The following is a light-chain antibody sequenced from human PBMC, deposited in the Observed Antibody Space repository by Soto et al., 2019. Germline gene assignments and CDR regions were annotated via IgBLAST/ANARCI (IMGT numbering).Light chain of an antibody. Sequence: QSALTQPRSVSGSPGQSVTISCTGTSSDVGGYNYVSWYQQHPGKAPKLMIYDVSKRPSGVPDRFSGAKSGSTASLTISGLQAEDEADYYCCSHAGTYYVLFGGGTKLTVL. J-gene: IGLJ2*01. CDR3: CSHAGTYYVL. CDR1: SSDVGGYNY. V-gene: IGLV2-11*01. CDR2: DVS.